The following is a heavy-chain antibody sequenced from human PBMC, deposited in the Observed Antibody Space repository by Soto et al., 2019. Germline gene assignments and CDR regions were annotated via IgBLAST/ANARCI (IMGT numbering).Heavy chain of an antibody. V-gene: IGHV4-39*01. J-gene: IGHJ4*02. D-gene: IGHD6-19*01. CDR3: ARQLSHSITRYSSGWYVYFDH. Sequence: SETLSLTCTVSGGSISSSSYYWGWIRQPPGKGLEWIGSIYYSGSTYYNPSLKSRVTISVDTSKNQFSLKLSSVTAADTAVYYCARQLSHSITRYSSGWYVYFDHWGQGTLVTVSS. CDR1: GGSISSSSYY. CDR2: IYYSGST.